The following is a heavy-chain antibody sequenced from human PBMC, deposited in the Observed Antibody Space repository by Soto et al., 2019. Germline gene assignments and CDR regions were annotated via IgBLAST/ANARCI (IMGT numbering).Heavy chain of an antibody. J-gene: IGHJ4*02. D-gene: IGHD3-9*01. CDR2: ITSGGTAV. CDR3: SRDDAYNIFY. Sequence: EVQLVESGGDLVQPGGSLRLSCAASGFTFSSYTMNWVRQAPGKGLEWISSITSGGTAVYYAESVRGRFTISRDNANNSLSLQMNTLRDEDTAVYYCSRDDAYNIFYWGQGTLVTVSS. CDR1: GFTFSSYT. V-gene: IGHV3-48*02.